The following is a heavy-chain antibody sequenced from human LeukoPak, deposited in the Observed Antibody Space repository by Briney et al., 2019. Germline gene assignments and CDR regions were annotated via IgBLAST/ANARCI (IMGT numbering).Heavy chain of an antibody. J-gene: IGHJ5*02. Sequence: SVKVSCKASGGTFSSYAISWVRQAPGQGLEWMGGIIPIFGTANYAQKFQGRVTITTDESTSTANMELSSLRSEDTAVYYCAREVAAAGTKFSNWFDPWGQGTLVTVSS. V-gene: IGHV1-69*05. D-gene: IGHD6-13*01. CDR1: GGTFSSYA. CDR3: AREVAAAGTKFSNWFDP. CDR2: IIPIFGTA.